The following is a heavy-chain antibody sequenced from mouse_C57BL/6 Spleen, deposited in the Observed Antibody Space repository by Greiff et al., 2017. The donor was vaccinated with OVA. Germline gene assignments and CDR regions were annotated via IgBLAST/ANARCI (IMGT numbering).Heavy chain of an antibody. Sequence: VQLQQPGAELVKPGASVKLSCKASGYTFTSYWMQWVKQRPGQGLEWIGEIDPSDSYTNYNQKLKGKATLTVDTSSSTAYMQLSSLTSEDSAVYYCARRDSYAMDYWGQGTSVTVAS. V-gene: IGHV1-50*01. CDR1: GYTFTSYW. CDR3: ARRDSYAMDY. CDR2: IDPSDSYT. J-gene: IGHJ4*01.